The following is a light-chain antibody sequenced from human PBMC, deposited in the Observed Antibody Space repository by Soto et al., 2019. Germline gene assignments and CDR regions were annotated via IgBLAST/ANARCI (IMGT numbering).Light chain of an antibody. J-gene: IGKJ3*01. CDR2: ATF. Sequence: ISLTQSPSSLSASVGDSVTITCRASQTISRYLNWYQQRPGKAPSLLIYATFNLQTGVPSRFSGSGSGTDFTLSITGLQPEDFATYYCQQTYDTLFSFGPGTTLDLK. V-gene: IGKV1-39*01. CDR1: QTISRY. CDR3: QQTYDTLFS.